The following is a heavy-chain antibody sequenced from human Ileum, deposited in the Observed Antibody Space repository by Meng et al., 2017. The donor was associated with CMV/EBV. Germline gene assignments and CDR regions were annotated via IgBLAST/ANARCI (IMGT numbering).Heavy chain of an antibody. CDR3: ARGVYDSSGYCYP. J-gene: IGHJ5*02. CDR2: ISSSGSTT. Sequence: GESLKISCAASGFTFSNYEMNWVRQAPGKGLEWVSYISSSGSTTYSADSVKGRFTISRDNAKNALNLQMNSLRAEDTAVYYCARGVYDSSGYCYPWGQGTLVTVSS. V-gene: IGHV3-48*03. D-gene: IGHD3-22*01. CDR1: GFTFSNYE.